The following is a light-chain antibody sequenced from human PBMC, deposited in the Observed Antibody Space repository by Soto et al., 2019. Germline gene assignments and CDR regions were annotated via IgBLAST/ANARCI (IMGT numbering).Light chain of an antibody. CDR1: QSVSSSY. CDR3: QQYVSIT. CDR2: GAS. Sequence: EIVLTQSPGTLSLSPGERATLCRRASQSVSSSYLAWYHQKPGQAPRLLIYGASNRATGIPDRFSGSGSGTDFTLTISRLEPEDFAVSYRQQYVSITFGQGTRLEVK. V-gene: IGKV3-20*01. J-gene: IGKJ5*01.